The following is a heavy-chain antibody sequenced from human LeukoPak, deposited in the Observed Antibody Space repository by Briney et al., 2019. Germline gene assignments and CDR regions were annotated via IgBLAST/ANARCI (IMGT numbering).Heavy chain of an antibody. Sequence: SGPTLVNPTQTLTLTCTFSGFSLSTSGVGVGWIRQPPGKALEWLALIYWNDDKRYSPSLKSRLTITKDTSKNQVVLTMANMDPVDTATYYCAHAYCSSTSCYPDYWGQGTLVTVSS. CDR1: GFSLSTSGVG. V-gene: IGHV2-5*01. D-gene: IGHD2-2*01. J-gene: IGHJ4*02. CDR3: AHAYCSSTSCYPDY. CDR2: IYWNDDK.